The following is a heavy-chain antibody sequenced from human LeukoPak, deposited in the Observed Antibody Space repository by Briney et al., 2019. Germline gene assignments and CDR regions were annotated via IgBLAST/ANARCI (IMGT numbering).Heavy chain of an antibody. D-gene: IGHD3-10*01. J-gene: IGHJ4*02. V-gene: IGHV4-38-2*02. CDR2: IYHSGLT. Sequence: SETLSLTCTVSGYSISSGYYWGWIRQPPGKGLEWIAIIYHSGLTYFNPSLKSRVTISVDTSKNQFFLYLTSVTAADTAVYYCASNLYGSGNYFAHWGQGTLVTVS. CDR3: ASNLYGSGNYFAH. CDR1: GYSISSGYY.